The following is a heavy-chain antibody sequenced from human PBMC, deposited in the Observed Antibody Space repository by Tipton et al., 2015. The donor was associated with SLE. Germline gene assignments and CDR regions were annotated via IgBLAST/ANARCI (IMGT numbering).Heavy chain of an antibody. D-gene: IGHD3-9*01. J-gene: IGHJ3*02. CDR2: INHSGST. CDR3: ARAPEYYDVSTAEYASDAFDI. V-gene: IGHV4-34*01. CDR1: GGSFSGYY. Sequence: TLSLTCAVYGGSFSGYYWSWIRQPPGKGLEWIGEINHSGSTNYNPSLKSRVTILVDTSKNQFSLKLNSVTAADTAVYYCARAPEYYDVSTAEYASDAFDIWGQGTLVTVSS.